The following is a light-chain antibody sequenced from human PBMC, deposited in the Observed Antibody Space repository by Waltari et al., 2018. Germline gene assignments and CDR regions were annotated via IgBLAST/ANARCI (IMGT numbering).Light chain of an antibody. CDR3: QQYNRWPPLT. J-gene: IGKJ4*01. CDR2: GAS. V-gene: IGKV3-15*01. Sequence: EVLMTQSPATLSVSPGERVTLSCRASQNIHDNLAWYQQKPGQAPRLLIYGASTMATDIPARFRGSGSGTEFTLTINSLQSEDLGIYYCQQYNRWPPLTFGGGTKVEIK. CDR1: QNIHDN.